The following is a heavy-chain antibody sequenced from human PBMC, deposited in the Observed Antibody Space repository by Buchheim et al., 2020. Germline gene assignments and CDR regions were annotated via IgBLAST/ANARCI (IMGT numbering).Heavy chain of an antibody. D-gene: IGHD5-18*01. Sequence: EVQLVESGGGLVQPGGSLRLSCVASGFTFNTYWMHWVRQVPGKGLVWVSRINSEGNRTSHADSVKGRFTISRDNAKNTLYLHMNSLTVEYTAVYYCARDYVDTSSYYYGMDVWGQGTT. CDR3: ARDYVDTSSYYYGMDV. V-gene: IGHV3-74*01. CDR2: INSEGNRT. CDR1: GFTFNTYW. J-gene: IGHJ6*02.